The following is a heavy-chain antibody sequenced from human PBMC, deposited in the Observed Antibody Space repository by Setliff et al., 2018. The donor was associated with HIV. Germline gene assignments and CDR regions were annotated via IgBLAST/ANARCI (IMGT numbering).Heavy chain of an antibody. V-gene: IGHV3-48*04. D-gene: IGHD3-10*01. CDR1: GFTFSDCS. CDR3: ASSSSGSYINWFGP. J-gene: IGHJ5*02. CDR2: ITSTGSTI. Sequence: GESLKISCAASGFTFSDCSMNWVRQAPGKGLEWISYITSTGSTIFYADSVKGRFTISRDNDKNSVHLQMTSLRAEDTAVYYCASSSSGSYINWFGPWGQGTLVTVSS.